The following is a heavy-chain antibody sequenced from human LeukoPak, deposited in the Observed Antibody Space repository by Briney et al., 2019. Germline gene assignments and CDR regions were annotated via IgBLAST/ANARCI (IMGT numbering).Heavy chain of an antibody. D-gene: IGHD6-13*01. CDR3: ARSAAAGTGWFDP. CDR1: GFTFSSYW. V-gene: IGHV3-74*01. Sequence: GGSLRLSCAASGFTFSSYWFHWVRQAPGKGLVWVSRINSDGSGTTYADSVKGRFTISRDNAKNSLYLQMNSLRAEDTAVYYCARSAAAGTGWFDPWGQGTLVTVSS. CDR2: INSDGSGT. J-gene: IGHJ5*02.